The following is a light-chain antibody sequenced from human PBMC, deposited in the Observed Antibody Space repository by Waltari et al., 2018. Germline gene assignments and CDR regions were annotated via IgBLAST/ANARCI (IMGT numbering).Light chain of an antibody. Sequence: QSALTQPASVSGSPGQSITISCPGTSSDVGRYHHFSWYQQHPGKAPQLMIYEVSHRPSGVSNRFSGSKSGNTASLTISGLQAEDEADYYCSSFTGSDTHVFGTGTKVTVL. V-gene: IGLV2-14*01. CDR1: SSDVGRYHH. CDR2: EVS. CDR3: SSFTGSDTHV. J-gene: IGLJ1*01.